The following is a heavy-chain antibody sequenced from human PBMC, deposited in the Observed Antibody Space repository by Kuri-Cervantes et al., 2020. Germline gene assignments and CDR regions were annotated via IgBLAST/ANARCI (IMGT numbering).Heavy chain of an antibody. V-gene: IGHV1-2*02. CDR1: GYTFTGYY. CDR3: AKVAQAYFDY. J-gene: IGHJ4*02. Sequence: SVKVSCKASGYTFTGYYMHWVRQAPGQGLEWMGWINLNSGGTNYAQKFQGRVTTTRDTSISTAYMELSGLRSDDTAVYYCAKVAQAYFDYWGQGTLVTVSS. CDR2: INLNSGGT.